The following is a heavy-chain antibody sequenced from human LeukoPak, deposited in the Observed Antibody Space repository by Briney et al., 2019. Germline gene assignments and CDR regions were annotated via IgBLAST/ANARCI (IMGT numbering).Heavy chain of an antibody. CDR1: GFTFSSYW. V-gene: IGHV3-74*01. J-gene: IGHJ4*02. CDR3: ARGPSGWGSLDS. CDR2: INSDGSST. D-gene: IGHD7-27*01. Sequence: PGGSLRLSCAASGFTFSSYWMHWVRQAPGKGLVWVSRINSDGSSTNYADSVKGRFTISRDNAKNTLYLQVKSLRAEDTAVYYCARGPSGWGSLDSWGQGTVVTVSS.